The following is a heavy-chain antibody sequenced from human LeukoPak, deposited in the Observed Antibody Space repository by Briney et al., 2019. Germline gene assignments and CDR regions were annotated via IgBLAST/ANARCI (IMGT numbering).Heavy chain of an antibody. CDR3: ARGMVRGVIVDY. J-gene: IGHJ4*02. V-gene: IGHV4-38-2*02. CDR1: GNSISSGYY. Sequence: SGTLSLTCTVSGNSISSGYYWGWIWPPPGKGLEWIGSIYHSGGTYYNLSLKSRVTISVDTSKNQFSLKLSSVTAADTAVYYCARGMVRGVIVDYWGQGTLVTVSS. CDR2: IYHSGGT. D-gene: IGHD3-10*01.